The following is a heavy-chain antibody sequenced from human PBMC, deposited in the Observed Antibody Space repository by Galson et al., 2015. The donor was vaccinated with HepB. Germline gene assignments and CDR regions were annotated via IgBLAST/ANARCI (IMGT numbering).Heavy chain of an antibody. CDR2: ISWDGGST. D-gene: IGHD2-15*01. V-gene: IGHV3-43*01. CDR3: AKDKRRYCSGGSCYWDY. J-gene: IGHJ4*02. CDR1: GFTFDDYT. Sequence: SLRLSCAASGFTFDDYTMHWVRQAPGKGLEWVSLISWDGGSTYYADSVKGRFTISRDNSKTSLYLQMNSLRTEDTALYYCAKDKRRYCSGGSCYWDYWGQGTLVTVSS.